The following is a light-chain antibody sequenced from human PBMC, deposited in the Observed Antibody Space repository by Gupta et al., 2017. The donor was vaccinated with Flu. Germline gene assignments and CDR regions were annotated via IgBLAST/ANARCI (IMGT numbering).Light chain of an antibody. CDR1: NIGSKS. Sequence: SSVLTQPPSVSVAPGQTARSNCVGNNIGSKSVNWYQQKPGQAPVLVVYDDSDRRSGIPERCSGSNSGNTATLTSSRVEAGDEADYYCQVWDSSSDHYVFGTGTKVTVL. V-gene: IGLV3-21*02. CDR3: QVWDSSSDHYV. CDR2: DDS. J-gene: IGLJ1*01.